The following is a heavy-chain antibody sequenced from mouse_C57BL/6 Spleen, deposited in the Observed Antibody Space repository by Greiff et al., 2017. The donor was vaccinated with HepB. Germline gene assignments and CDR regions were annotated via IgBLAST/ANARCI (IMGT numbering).Heavy chain of an antibody. CDR2: ISSGSSTI. CDR1: GFTFSDYG. Sequence: EVKLVESGGGLVKPGGSLKLSCAASGFTFSDYGMHWVRQAPEKGLEWVAYISSGSSTIYYADTVKGRFTISRDNAKNTLFLQMTSLRSEDTAMYYCAWRDHYYGSSYGGFDYWGQGTTLTVSS. D-gene: IGHD1-1*01. V-gene: IGHV5-17*01. J-gene: IGHJ2*01. CDR3: AWRDHYYGSSYGGFDY.